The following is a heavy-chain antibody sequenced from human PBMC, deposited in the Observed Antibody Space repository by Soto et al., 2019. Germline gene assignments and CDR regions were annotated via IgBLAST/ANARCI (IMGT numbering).Heavy chain of an antibody. CDR1: GFTFSSYG. V-gene: IGHV3-30*18. Sequence: GGSLRLSCAASGFTFSSYGMHWVRQAPGKGLEWVAVISYDGSNKYYADSVKGRFTISRDNSKNTLYLQMNSLRAEDTAVYYCAKDKGQQLVPDYWGQGTLVTVSS. CDR2: ISYDGSNK. D-gene: IGHD6-13*01. CDR3: AKDKGQQLVPDY. J-gene: IGHJ4*02.